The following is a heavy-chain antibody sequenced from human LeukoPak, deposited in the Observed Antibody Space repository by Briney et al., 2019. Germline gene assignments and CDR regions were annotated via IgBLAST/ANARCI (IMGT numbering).Heavy chain of an antibody. D-gene: IGHD1-26*01. CDR2: TYYSGST. Sequence: SETLSLTCTVSGGSISSSSYYWGWIRQPPGKGLEWIGSTYYSGSTYYNPSLKSRVTISVDTSKNQFSLQLNSVTPEDTAVYYCARLVGASWFDSWGQGTLVTVSS. J-gene: IGHJ5*01. CDR3: ARLVGASWFDS. CDR1: GGSISSSSYY. V-gene: IGHV4-39*01.